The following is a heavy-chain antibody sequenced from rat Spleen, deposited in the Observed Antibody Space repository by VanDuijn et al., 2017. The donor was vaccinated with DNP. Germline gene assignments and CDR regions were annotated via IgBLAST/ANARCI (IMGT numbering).Heavy chain of an antibody. V-gene: IGHV3-3*01. CDR1: GYSITTIYR. CDR2: ISYSGGT. J-gene: IGHJ4*01. D-gene: IGHD1-4*01. Sequence: EVQLQESGPGLVKPSQSLSLTCSVTGYSITTIYRWNWIRKFPGNKMVYIGHISYSGGTNYNPSLKSRISITRDTSKNQFFLQVNSVTTEDTATYYCARQTGITLSAMDAWGQGTSVTVSS. CDR3: ARQTGITLSAMDA.